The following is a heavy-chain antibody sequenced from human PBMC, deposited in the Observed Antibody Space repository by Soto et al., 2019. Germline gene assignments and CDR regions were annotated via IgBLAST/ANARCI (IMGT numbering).Heavy chain of an antibody. V-gene: IGHV3-11*05. Sequence: QVQLVQSGGGLVEPGGSLRLSCEASGFSFSDFYMTWIRQAPGKGLEWLSYISGRSRSTNYADSVKGRFTISRDNAKNSLYLQMNNLRVEDTAVYYCARQWFGLGGWFDPWGQGTLVTVSS. CDR2: ISGRSRST. J-gene: IGHJ5*02. CDR1: GFSFSDFY. D-gene: IGHD3-10*01. CDR3: ARQWFGLGGWFDP.